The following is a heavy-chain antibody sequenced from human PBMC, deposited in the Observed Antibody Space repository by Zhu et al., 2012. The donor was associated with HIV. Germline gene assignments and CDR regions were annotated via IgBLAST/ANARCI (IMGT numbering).Heavy chain of an antibody. J-gene: IGHJ5*01. D-gene: IGHD2-15*01. CDR1: VTPSAVITT. CDR3: AGHSDIVVVASPSSRGEXKPNWFDS. V-gene: IGHV4-38-2*01. CDR2: IYHRGGT. Sequence: QVQLQESGPGLVKPSGPCPSTALSLVTPSAVITTGAGSARPQGRVWSGIGSIYHRGGTYYNPSLVSLKSRVTMSVDTSKNQFTLKLTSVTAADTAIYYCAGHSDIVVVASPSSRGEXKPNWFDSVGPGNPGHRLL.